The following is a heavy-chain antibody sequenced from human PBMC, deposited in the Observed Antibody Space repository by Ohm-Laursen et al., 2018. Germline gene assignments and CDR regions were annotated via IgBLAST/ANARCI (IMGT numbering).Heavy chain of an antibody. V-gene: IGHV2-26*01. D-gene: IGHD6-19*01. CDR2: IFSNDEK. CDR1: GLSLSTARMG. J-gene: IGHJ4*02. CDR3: ARIVAGPDYFDY. Sequence: TQTLTLTCTVSGLSLSTARMGVSWIRQPPGKALEWLAHIFSNDEKSYSTSLKSRLTISKDTSKSQVVLTMTNMDPVDTATYYCARIVAGPDYFDYWGQGTLVTVSS.